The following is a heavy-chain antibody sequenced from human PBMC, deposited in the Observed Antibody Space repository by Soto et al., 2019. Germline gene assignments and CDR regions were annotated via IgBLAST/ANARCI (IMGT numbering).Heavy chain of an antibody. V-gene: IGHV1-2*02. CDR2: INPNSGGT. D-gene: IGHD4-17*01. CDR1: GYTFTGYY. J-gene: IGHJ3*02. Sequence: ASVKVSCKASGYTFTGYYMHWVRQAPGQGLEWMGWINPNSGGTNYAQKFQGRVTMTRDTSISTAYMELSRLRSDDTAVYYCARENVYGRKADAFDTWGQGTMVTVSS. CDR3: ARENVYGRKADAFDT.